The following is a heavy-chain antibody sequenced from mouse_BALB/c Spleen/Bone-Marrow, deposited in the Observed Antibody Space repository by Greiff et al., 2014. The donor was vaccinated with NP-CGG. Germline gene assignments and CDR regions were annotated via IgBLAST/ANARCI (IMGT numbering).Heavy chain of an antibody. CDR3: ARNGNYGAWFAY. Sequence: EVQLQQSGAELVKPGASVKLSCTASGFNIKDTYMHWVKQRPEQGLEWIGRIDPANGNTKYDPKFQGKATITADTSSNTAYLQLSSLTSEDTAGYYCARNGNYGAWFAYGGQGTLGPVSA. CDR1: GFNIKDTY. CDR2: IDPANGNT. J-gene: IGHJ3*01. D-gene: IGHD2-1*01. V-gene: IGHV14-3*02.